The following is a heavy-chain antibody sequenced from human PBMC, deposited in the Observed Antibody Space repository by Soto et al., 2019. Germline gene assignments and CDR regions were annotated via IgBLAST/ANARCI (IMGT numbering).Heavy chain of an antibody. CDR1: GVSVSSGGYS. J-gene: IGHJ4*02. CDR3: ARDRIAVAGLYYFDY. D-gene: IGHD6-19*01. V-gene: IGHV4-30-2*01. Sequence: TLSLTCAVSGVSVSSGGYSWSWIRQPPGKGLEWIGYIYHSGSTYYNPSLKSRVTISVDRSKNQFSLKLSSVTAADTAVYYCARDRIAVAGLYYFDYWGQGTLVTVSS. CDR2: IYHSGST.